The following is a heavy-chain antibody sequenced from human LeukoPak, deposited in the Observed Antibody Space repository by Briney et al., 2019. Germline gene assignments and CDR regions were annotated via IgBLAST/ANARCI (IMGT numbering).Heavy chain of an antibody. CDR2: INPNSGGT. D-gene: IGHD3-10*01. J-gene: IGHJ5*02. CDR1: GYTFTGYY. CDR3: ARGGKVRGVMEGRNWFDP. Sequence: VASVKVSCKASGYTFTGYYMHWVRQAPGQGLEWMGRINPNSGGTNYAQKFQGRVTMTRDTSISTAYMELSRLRSDDTAVYYCARGGKVRGVMEGRNWFDPWGQGTLVTVSS. V-gene: IGHV1-2*06.